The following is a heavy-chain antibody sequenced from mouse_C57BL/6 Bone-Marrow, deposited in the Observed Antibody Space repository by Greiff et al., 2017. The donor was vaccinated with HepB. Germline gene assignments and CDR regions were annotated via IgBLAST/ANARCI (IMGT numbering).Heavy chain of an antibody. CDR1: GYSITSGYD. CDR3: ARAYGYSFAY. V-gene: IGHV3-1*01. D-gene: IGHD2-2*01. J-gene: IGHJ3*01. CDR2: ISYSGST. Sequence: EVQLQESGPGMVKPSQSLSLTCTVTGYSITSGYDWHWIRHFPGNKLEWMGYISYSGSTNYNPSLKSRISITHDTSKNHFFLTLNSVTTEDTATYYCARAYGYSFAYWGQGTLVTVSA.